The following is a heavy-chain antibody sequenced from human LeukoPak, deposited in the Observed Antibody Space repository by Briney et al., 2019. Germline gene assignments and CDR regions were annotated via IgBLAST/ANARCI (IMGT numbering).Heavy chain of an antibody. D-gene: IGHD5-12*01. J-gene: IGHJ3*02. CDR2: IKQDGSEK. Sequence: GGSLRLSCVASGFTFTSHWMSWVRQAPGKGLEWVANIKQDGSEKNYVDSVKGRFTISRDNGKNSLYLQMNSLRAEDTAVYYCARDPTGYDYWYAFDIWGQGTMVTVSS. V-gene: IGHV3-7*01. CDR3: ARDPTGYDYWYAFDI. CDR1: GFTFTSHW.